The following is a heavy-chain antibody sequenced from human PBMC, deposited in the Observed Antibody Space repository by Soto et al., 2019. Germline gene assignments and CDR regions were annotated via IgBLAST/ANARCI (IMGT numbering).Heavy chain of an antibody. CDR2: ISAYNGNT. CDR3: ARDSPPFDY. J-gene: IGHJ4*02. V-gene: IGHV1-18*01. CDR1: GYTFSSYT. Sequence: QVQLVQSGAEVKKSGASVKVSCKASGYTFSSYTISWVRQAPGQGLEWMGWISAYNGNTKYAQKLQDRVTMTTDTSTTTAYMELMSLRSDAPALYYCARDSPPFDYWGQGTLVTVSS.